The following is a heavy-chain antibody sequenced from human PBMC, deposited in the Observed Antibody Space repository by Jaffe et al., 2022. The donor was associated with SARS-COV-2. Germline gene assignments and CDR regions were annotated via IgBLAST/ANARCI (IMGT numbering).Heavy chain of an antibody. Sequence: QVQLQESGPGLVKPSQTLSLTCTVSSGSISSGGYFWHWIRQHPGKGLEWIGYIYYSGSTYYNPSLKSRVTMSVEKSENHFSLKLTSVTAADTAVYYCARATTATRAFHIWGQGTMVTVSS. CDR2: IYYSGST. J-gene: IGHJ3*02. D-gene: IGHD2-21*02. CDR1: SGSISSGGYF. V-gene: IGHV4-31*03. CDR3: ARATTATRAFHI.